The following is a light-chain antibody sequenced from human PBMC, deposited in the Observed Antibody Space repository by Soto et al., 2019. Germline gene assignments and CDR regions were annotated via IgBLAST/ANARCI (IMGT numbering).Light chain of an antibody. CDR2: QAY. CDR3: NQRHGWPRT. Sequence: EIVLTKSPATLSSFPGDGVTLSCRASQYISTRLAWYQHRPGQAHRLVIYQAYTRAAGIQARFSASGSGTDFTLTIRDVQPEDFALYYCNQRHGWPRTVGQGTKVDI. V-gene: IGKV3-11*01. J-gene: IGKJ1*01. CDR1: QYISTR.